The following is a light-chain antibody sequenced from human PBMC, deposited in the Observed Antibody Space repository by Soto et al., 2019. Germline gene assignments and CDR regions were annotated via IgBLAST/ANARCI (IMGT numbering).Light chain of an antibody. J-gene: IGLJ2*01. CDR1: SSDVGGYNY. V-gene: IGLV2-8*01. Sequence: QSALTQPPSASGSPGQSVTISCTGTSSDVGGYNYVSWYQQHPGKAPKLIIYEVNKRPSGVPDRFSGSKSGNTASLTVSGLQAEDEDDYYCSSFAGSNRLVFGGGTQLTVL. CDR2: EVN. CDR3: SSFAGSNRLV.